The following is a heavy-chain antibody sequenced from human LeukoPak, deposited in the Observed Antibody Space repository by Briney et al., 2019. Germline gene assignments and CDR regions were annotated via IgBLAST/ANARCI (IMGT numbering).Heavy chain of an antibody. D-gene: IGHD3-22*01. V-gene: IGHV4-39*07. CDR1: GGSVSSSSYY. Sequence: SETLSLTCTVSGGSVSSSSYYWGWIRQPPGKGLEWIGSIYYSGSTYYNPSLKSRVTISVDTSKNQFSLKLSSVTAADTAVYYCARDGYDSTRDYWGQGTLVTVSS. J-gene: IGHJ4*02. CDR2: IYYSGST. CDR3: ARDGYDSTRDY.